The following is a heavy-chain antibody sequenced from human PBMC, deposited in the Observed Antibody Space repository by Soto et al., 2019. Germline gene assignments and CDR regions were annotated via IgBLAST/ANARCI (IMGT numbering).Heavy chain of an antibody. CDR2: FDPEDGET. D-gene: IGHD3-22*01. CDR1: GYTLTELS. Sequence: ASVKVSCKVSGYTLTELSMHWVRQAPGKGLEWMGGFDPEDGETIYAQKFQGRVTMTEDTSTDTAYMELSSLRSEDTAVYYCATVSYDSRDGGSFDYWGQGTLVTVSS. J-gene: IGHJ4*02. CDR3: ATVSYDSRDGGSFDY. V-gene: IGHV1-24*01.